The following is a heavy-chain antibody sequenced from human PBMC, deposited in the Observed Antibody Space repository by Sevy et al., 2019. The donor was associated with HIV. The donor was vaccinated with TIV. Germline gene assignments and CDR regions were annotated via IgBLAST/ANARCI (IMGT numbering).Heavy chain of an antibody. V-gene: IGHV3-48*03. Sequence: GGSLRLSCAASGFTFSSYEMNWVRQAPGKGLEWVSYIGSSGRTIYYADSVKGRFTIARDKAKNSLYLQMNSLGAEDTAVYYCAREEYGLTGGHFDYWGQGTLVTVSS. CDR3: AREEYGLTGGHFDY. J-gene: IGHJ4*02. CDR2: IGSSGRTI. CDR1: GFTFSSYE. D-gene: IGHD3-10*01.